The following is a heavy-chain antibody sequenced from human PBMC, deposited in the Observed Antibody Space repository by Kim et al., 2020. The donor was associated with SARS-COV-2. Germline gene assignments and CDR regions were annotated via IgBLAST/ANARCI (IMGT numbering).Heavy chain of an antibody. J-gene: IGHJ4*02. D-gene: IGHD3-22*01. Sequence: SLKSRVTISVDTSKNQFSLKLSSVTAADTAVYYCASTNYYDSSGYSPFDYWGQGTLVTVSS. V-gene: IGHV4-39*07. CDR3: ASTNYYDSSGYSPFDY.